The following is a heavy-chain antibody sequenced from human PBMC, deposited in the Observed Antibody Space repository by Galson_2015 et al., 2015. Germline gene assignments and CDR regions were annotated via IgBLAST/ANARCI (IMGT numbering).Heavy chain of an antibody. CDR1: GFTFNIYS. CDR3: ARSVAGSFDY. J-gene: IGHJ4*01. V-gene: IGHV3-48*02. Sequence: SLRLSCAASGFTFNIYSMNWVRQAPGKGLEWVSYITSDIRTINYADSVKGQFTISRDNAKNSLYLQMNSLRDEDTAVYYCARSVAGSFDYWGHGTLVTVSS. D-gene: IGHD6-19*01. CDR2: ITSDIRTI.